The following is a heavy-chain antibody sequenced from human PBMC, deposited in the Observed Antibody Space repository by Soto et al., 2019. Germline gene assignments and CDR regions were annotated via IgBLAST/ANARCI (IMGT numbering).Heavy chain of an antibody. CDR2: INHSGST. Sequence: SEILSLTCAVYGGSFSGYYCSWIRQPPGKGLEWIGEINHSGSTYYSPSLKSRVTISVDTSKNQFSLKLTSVTAANTAVYYCARGSAGPRLGYWGQGTLVTVSS. V-gene: IGHV4-34*01. CDR3: ARGSAGPRLGY. CDR1: GGSFSGYY. J-gene: IGHJ4*02. D-gene: IGHD6-19*01.